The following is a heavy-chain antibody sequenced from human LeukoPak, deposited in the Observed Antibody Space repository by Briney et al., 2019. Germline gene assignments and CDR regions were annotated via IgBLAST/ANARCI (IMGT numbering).Heavy chain of an antibody. J-gene: IGHJ4*02. V-gene: IGHV5-51*01. CDR2: IYPGDSDT. Sequence: GESLKISCQGSGYSFTSYWIGWVRQMPGKGLEWMGIIYPGDSDTRYSPSFQGQVTISADKSISTAYLQWSSLKASDTAMYHCARTLGYYDSSGYRRGWYFDYWGQGTLVTVSS. CDR1: GYSFTSYW. CDR3: ARTLGYYDSSGYRRGWYFDY. D-gene: IGHD3-22*01.